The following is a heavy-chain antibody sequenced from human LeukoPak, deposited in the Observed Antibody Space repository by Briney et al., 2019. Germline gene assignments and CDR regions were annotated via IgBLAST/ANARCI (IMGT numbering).Heavy chain of an antibody. V-gene: IGHV1-24*01. J-gene: IGHJ6*03. CDR3: ARGRGDYYYYYMDV. CDR2: FDPEDGET. Sequence: ASVKVSCKVSGYTLTELSMHWVRQAPGKGLEWMGGFDPEDGETIYAQKFQGRVTITADESTSTAYMELSSLRSEDTAVYYCARGRGDYYYYYMDVWGKGTTVTISS. CDR1: GYTLTELS.